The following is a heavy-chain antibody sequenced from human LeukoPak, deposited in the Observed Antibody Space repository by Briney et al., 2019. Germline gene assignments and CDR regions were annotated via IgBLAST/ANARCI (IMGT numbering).Heavy chain of an antibody. CDR1: GYTFSNYG. CDR3: ARASYYGSGSYYALRFDP. CDR2: ISTYDGAT. V-gene: IGHV1-18*01. Sequence: ASVKVSCEASGYTFSNYGISWVRQAPGQGPEWMGWISTYDGATYYPQRLQGRVTMTTDTSTSTAYMELRSLRSDDTAVYYCARASYYGSGSYYALRFDPWGQGTLVTVSS. D-gene: IGHD3-10*01. J-gene: IGHJ5*02.